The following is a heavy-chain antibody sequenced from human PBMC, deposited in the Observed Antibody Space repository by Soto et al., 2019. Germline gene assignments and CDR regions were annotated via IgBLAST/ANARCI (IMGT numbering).Heavy chain of an antibody. CDR3: AKKIMGYAAHSGALDV. CDR1: GFTFRNYG. D-gene: IGHD5-12*01. Sequence: GGSLRLSCTPSGFTFRNYGLLWVRQAPGKGLEWVALISYDGDHKYYPDSARGRFTVSRDNFNNMLFLQMDSLTPEDTAIYYCAKKIMGYAAHSGALDVWGQGTTVTVYS. J-gene: IGHJ6*02. CDR2: ISYDGDHK. V-gene: IGHV3-30*18.